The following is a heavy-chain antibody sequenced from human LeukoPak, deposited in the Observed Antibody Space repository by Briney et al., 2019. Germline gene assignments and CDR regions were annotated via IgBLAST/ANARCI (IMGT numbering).Heavy chain of an antibody. D-gene: IGHD3-10*01. CDR1: GGSFSGYY. Sequence: SETLSLTCAVYGGSFSGYYWNWIRQPPGKGLEWIGEINHSGTTNYSPSLKSRVTILVDTSKNQFSLKLTSVTAADTAVYYCARRSSRYYGSRTYRKYYFDYWGQGTLVTVSS. V-gene: IGHV4-34*01. J-gene: IGHJ4*02. CDR3: ARRSSRYYGSRTYRKYYFDY. CDR2: INHSGTT.